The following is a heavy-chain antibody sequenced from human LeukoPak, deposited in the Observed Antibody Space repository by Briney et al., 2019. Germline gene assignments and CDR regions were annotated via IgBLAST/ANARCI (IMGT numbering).Heavy chain of an antibody. CDR2: IKQDGSEE. Sequence: GGSLRLSCVASGFTISSYWMHWVRQAPGKGLEWVANIKQDGSEEYYVDSVKGRFTVSRDNAKNSLYLQMNSLRAEDTAVYYCARRYFDYWGQGILVTVSS. V-gene: IGHV3-7*03. CDR1: GFTISSYW. CDR3: ARRYFDY. J-gene: IGHJ4*02.